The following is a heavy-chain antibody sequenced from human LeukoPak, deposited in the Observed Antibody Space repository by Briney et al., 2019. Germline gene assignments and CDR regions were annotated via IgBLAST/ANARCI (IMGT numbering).Heavy chain of an antibody. Sequence: AGGSLRLSWAASGFSFISYGMHWVRQAPGKGLEWVGVISDDGRRKDYADSVKGRFTISRDNSKDTLYLQMNSLRAEDTAVYYCAKRPSDYGDYVSYFDYWGQGTLVTVSS. V-gene: IGHV3-30*18. CDR3: AKRPSDYGDYVSYFDY. CDR1: GFSFISYG. CDR2: ISDDGRRK. D-gene: IGHD4-17*01. J-gene: IGHJ4*02.